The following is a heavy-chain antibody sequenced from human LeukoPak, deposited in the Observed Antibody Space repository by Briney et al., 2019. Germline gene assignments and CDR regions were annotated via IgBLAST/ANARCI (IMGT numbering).Heavy chain of an antibody. V-gene: IGHV3-48*03. CDR3: APDYGDYAPVD. CDR2: ISSSGSTI. D-gene: IGHD4-17*01. CDR1: GFTFSSYE. J-gene: IGHJ4*02. Sequence: GGSLRLSCAASGFTFSSYEMNWVRQAPGRGLEWVSYISSSGSTIYYADSVKGRFTISRDNAKNSLYLQMSSLRAEDTAVYYCAPDYGDYAPVDWGQGTLVTVSS.